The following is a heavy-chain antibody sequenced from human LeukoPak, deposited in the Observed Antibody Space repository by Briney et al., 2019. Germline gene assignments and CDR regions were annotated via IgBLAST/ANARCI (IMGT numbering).Heavy chain of an antibody. CDR3: ARDPLLRYFDWPYRLDAFDA. Sequence: PGGSLRPSCAASGFTFSSYAMHWVRQAPGKGLEWVAVISYDGSNKYYADSVKGRFTISRDNSKNTLYLQMNSLRAEDTAVYYCARDPLLRYFDWPYRLDAFDAWGQGTMVTVSS. J-gene: IGHJ3*01. CDR1: GFTFSSYA. V-gene: IGHV3-30-3*01. D-gene: IGHD3-9*01. CDR2: ISYDGSNK.